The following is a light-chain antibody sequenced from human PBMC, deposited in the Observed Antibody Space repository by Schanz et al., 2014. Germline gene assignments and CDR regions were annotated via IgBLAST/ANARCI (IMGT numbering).Light chain of an antibody. J-gene: IGLJ1*01. V-gene: IGLV2-23*01. CDR3: SSYAGNKYV. CDR1: SSDVGGYNF. CDR2: DGS. Sequence: QSALTQPASVSGSPGQSITISCTGTSSDVGGYNFVSWYQHHPGEAPKLLIYDGSKRPSGVSTRFSGSKSGNTASLTISGLQAEDEADYYCSSYAGNKYVFGTGTKLTVL.